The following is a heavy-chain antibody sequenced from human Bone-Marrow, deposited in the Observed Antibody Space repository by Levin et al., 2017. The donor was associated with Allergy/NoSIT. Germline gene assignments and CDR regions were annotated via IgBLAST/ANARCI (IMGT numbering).Heavy chain of an antibody. CDR2: IKQDGSEK. CDR3: ARCSGGSCPPRDY. Sequence: HPGGSLRLSCAASGFTFSSYWMSWVRQAPGKGLEWVANIKQDGSEKYYVDSVKGRFTISRDNAKNSLYLQMNSLRAEDTAVYYCARCSGGSCPPRDYWGQGTLVTVSS. V-gene: IGHV3-7*04. CDR1: GFTFSSYW. J-gene: IGHJ4*02. D-gene: IGHD2-15*01.